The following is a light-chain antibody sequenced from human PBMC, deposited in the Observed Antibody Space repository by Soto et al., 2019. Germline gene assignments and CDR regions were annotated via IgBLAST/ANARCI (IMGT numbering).Light chain of an antibody. V-gene: IGKV1-5*03. CDR1: ESISRW. CDR3: HQYNSYAT. CDR2: KAS. J-gene: IGKJ1*01. Sequence: DIQMTQSPSTLSASVGDRVTITCRVSESISRWLAWYQQKPGKAPKLLIHKASTLESGVPSSLSGSGSGTEFTLTITTLQPYDFATYYCHQYNSYATFGPETKVEIK.